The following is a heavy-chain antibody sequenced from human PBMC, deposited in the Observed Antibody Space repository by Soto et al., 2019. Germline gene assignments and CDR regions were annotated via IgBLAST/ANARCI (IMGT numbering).Heavy chain of an antibody. V-gene: IGHV3-7*05. CDR3: AGVATYRDSSFYDDGYDM. Sequence: DVQLMESGGCLVQPGGSLRLSCAASGFTFSYYWMTWVRQAPGKGLEWVANIRGDGGEEHYVDSVKGRFSVSRDNAKESLYLQMNSLRIQDTAVYYCAGVATYRDSSFYDDGYDMWGQGTMVTVSS. D-gene: IGHD3-22*01. CDR1: GFTFSYYW. J-gene: IGHJ3*02. CDR2: IRGDGGEE.